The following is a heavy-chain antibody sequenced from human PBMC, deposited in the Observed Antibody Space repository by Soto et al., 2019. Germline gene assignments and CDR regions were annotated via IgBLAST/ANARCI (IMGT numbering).Heavy chain of an antibody. V-gene: IGHV3-33*01. CDR3: ARAHSSSWPTPAEYFQH. Sequence: QVQLVESGGGVVQPGRSLRLSCAASGFTFSSYGMHWVRQAPGKGLEWVAVIWYDGSNKYYADSVKGRFTISRDNSKNTLYLQMYSLRAEDTAVYYCARAHSSSWPTPAEYFQHWGQGTLVTVSS. D-gene: IGHD6-13*01. J-gene: IGHJ1*01. CDR1: GFTFSSYG. CDR2: IWYDGSNK.